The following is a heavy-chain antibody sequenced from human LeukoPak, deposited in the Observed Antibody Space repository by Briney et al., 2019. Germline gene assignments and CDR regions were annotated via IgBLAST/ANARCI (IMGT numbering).Heavy chain of an antibody. Sequence: SETLSLTCTVSGDSINSYYWNWIRQPPGKGLEWIGYTYYSGRTDYNPSLKSRVTISVDTSKHQFSMKLKSVTAADTAVYYCARYPPYYYDSWGQGTLVTVSS. CDR1: GDSINSYY. J-gene: IGHJ4*02. V-gene: IGHV4-59*01. D-gene: IGHD3-22*01. CDR2: TYYSGRT. CDR3: ARYPPYYYDS.